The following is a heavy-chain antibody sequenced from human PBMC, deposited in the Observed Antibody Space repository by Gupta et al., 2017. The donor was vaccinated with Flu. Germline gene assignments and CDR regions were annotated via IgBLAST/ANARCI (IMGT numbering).Heavy chain of an antibody. Sequence: GSISSSSYYWGWIRQPPGKGLEWIGSIYYSGSTYYNPSLKSRVTISVDTSKNQFSLKLSSVTAADTAVYYCARQSWELAIGWGQGTLVTVSS. CDR2: IYYSGST. CDR3: ARQSWELAIG. CDR1: GSISSSSYY. V-gene: IGHV4-39*01. D-gene: IGHD1-26*01. J-gene: IGHJ4*02.